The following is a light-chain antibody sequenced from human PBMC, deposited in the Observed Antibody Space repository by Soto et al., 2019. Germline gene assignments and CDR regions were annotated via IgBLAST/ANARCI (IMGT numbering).Light chain of an antibody. Sequence: QSALTQPPSASGSPGQSVTISCTGTSSDVGGYNYVSWYQHYPGKAPKLMIYEVSKRPSGVPDRFSGSILGNRAALTITGAQADDESDYYCVLYMRSGISVFGGGTKVTVL. CDR2: EVS. V-gene: IGLV2-8*01. CDR3: VLYMRSGISV. CDR1: SSDVGGYNY. J-gene: IGLJ2*01.